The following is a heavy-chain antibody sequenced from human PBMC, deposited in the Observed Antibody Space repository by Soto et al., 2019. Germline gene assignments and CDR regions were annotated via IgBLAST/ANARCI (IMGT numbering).Heavy chain of an antibody. CDR1: GFAFTTYW. D-gene: IGHD6-6*01. CDR2: IAQDGSHT. V-gene: IGHV3-7*01. CDR3: ARRKYSSSSSEELVIAIRYFDY. J-gene: IGHJ4*02. Sequence: GGSLRLSCAASGFAFTTYWMGWVRQAPGRGLECVSNIAQDGSHTYYVDSVKGRFTISRDNAKNSLYLQMNSLRAEDTAVYYWARRKYSSSSSEELVIAIRYFDYWGQGTLVTVS.